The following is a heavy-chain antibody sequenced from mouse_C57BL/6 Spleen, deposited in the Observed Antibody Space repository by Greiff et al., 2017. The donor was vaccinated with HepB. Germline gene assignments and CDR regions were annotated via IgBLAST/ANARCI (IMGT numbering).Heavy chain of an antibody. Sequence: VQLQQPGAELVKPGASVKLSCKASGYTFTSYWMHWVKQRPGQGLEWIGMIHPNSGSTNYNEKFKSKATLTVDKSSSTAYMQLSSLTSEDSAVYYCAISPYYYGSSSFAYWGQGTLVTVSA. CDR3: AISPYYYGSSSFAY. J-gene: IGHJ3*01. V-gene: IGHV1-64*01. CDR2: IHPNSGST. D-gene: IGHD1-1*01. CDR1: GYTFTSYW.